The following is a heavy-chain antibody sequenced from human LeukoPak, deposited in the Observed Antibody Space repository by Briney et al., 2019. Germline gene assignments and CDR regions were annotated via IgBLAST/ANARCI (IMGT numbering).Heavy chain of an antibody. CDR2: ISGSGGTT. Sequence: RTGGSLRLSCAASGFTFSSYAMSWVRQAPGKGLEWVSAISGSGGTTYYADPVKGRFIISRDNSKNTLFLQMNSLRAEDTAVYYCAKILDDYYYFGMDVWGQGTTVAVSS. CDR1: GFTFSSYA. CDR3: AKILDDYYYFGMDV. V-gene: IGHV3-23*01. D-gene: IGHD1-26*01. J-gene: IGHJ6*02.